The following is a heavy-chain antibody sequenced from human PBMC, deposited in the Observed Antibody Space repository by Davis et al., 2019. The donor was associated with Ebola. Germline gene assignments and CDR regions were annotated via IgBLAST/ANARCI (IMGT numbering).Heavy chain of an antibody. D-gene: IGHD3-22*01. Sequence: MPGGSLRLSCTVSGGSISSGDYYWSWIRQPPGKGLEWIGEINHSGSTNYNPSLKSRVTISVDTSKNQFSLKLSSVTAADTAVYYCARHNLYYYDSSGYFITDAFDIWGQGTMVTVSS. CDR1: GGSISSGDYY. V-gene: IGHV4-39*01. CDR2: INHSGST. CDR3: ARHNLYYYDSSGYFITDAFDI. J-gene: IGHJ3*02.